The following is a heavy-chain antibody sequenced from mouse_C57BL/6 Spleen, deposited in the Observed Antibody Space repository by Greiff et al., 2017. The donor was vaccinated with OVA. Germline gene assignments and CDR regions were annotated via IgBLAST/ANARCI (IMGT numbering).Heavy chain of an antibody. CDR1: GYTFTTYP. D-gene: IGHD1-1*01. CDR3: ARSYYGSSYGYFDV. Sequence: QVQLQHSGAELVKPGASVKMSCKASGYTFTTYPIEWMKQNHGKSLEWIGNFHPYNDDTKYNEKFKGKATLTVEKSSSTVYLELSRLTSEDSAVYYCARSYYGSSYGYFDVGGTGTTVTVSS. V-gene: IGHV1-47*01. J-gene: IGHJ1*03. CDR2: FHPYNDDT.